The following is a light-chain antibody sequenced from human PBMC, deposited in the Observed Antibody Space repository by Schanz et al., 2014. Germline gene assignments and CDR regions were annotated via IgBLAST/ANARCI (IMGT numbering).Light chain of an antibody. Sequence: IVMTQSPATLSVSPGERATLSCRASQSVSSHLVWYQQKFGQAPRLLIYGASSRATGIPDRFSGSGSGTDFTLTISRLESEDFAVYYCQQRRDWPQTFGQGTKVEIK. CDR2: GAS. CDR3: QQRRDWPQT. CDR1: QSVSSH. J-gene: IGKJ1*01. V-gene: IGKV3D-15*01.